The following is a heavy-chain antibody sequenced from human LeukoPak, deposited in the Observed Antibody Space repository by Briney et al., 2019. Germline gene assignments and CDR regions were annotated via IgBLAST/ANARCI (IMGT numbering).Heavy chain of an antibody. V-gene: IGHV3-7*04. CDR1: GFTFSSYW. CDR2: IKQDGSEK. J-gene: IGHJ4*02. CDR3: ARAPGGIAAADDY. D-gene: IGHD6-13*01. Sequence: GGSLRLSCAASGFTFSSYWMSWVRQAPGKGLEWVANIKQDGSEKYYVDSVKGRFTISRDNAKNSLYLQMNSLRAEDTAVYYCARAPGGIAAADDYWGQGTLVTVSS.